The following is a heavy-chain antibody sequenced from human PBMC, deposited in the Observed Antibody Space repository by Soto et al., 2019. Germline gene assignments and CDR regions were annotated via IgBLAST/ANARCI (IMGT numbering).Heavy chain of an antibody. CDR2: IYYSGST. J-gene: IGHJ3*02. CDR3: AIAFILTGYYIHDAFDI. D-gene: IGHD3-9*01. Sequence: SETLSLTCTVSGGSISSYYWSWIRQPPGKGLEWIGYIYYSGSTNYNPSLKSRVTISVDTSKNQLSLKLSSVTAADTAVYYCAIAFILTGYYIHDAFDIWGQGTLVTVSS. V-gene: IGHV4-59*01. CDR1: GGSISSYY.